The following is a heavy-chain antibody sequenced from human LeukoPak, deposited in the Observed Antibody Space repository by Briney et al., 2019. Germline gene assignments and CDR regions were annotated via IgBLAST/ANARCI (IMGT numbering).Heavy chain of an antibody. V-gene: IGHV3-9*01. CDR1: GFTFDDYA. CDR3: ARDRDSNWYPYHDY. Sequence: GGSLRLSCAASGFTFDDYAMHWVRQAPGKGLEWVSGISWNSGSIGYADSVKGRFTISRDNAKNSLYLQLDSLRADDTAVYYCARDRDSNWYPYHDYWGQGTPVTVSS. D-gene: IGHD6-13*01. CDR2: ISWNSGSI. J-gene: IGHJ4*02.